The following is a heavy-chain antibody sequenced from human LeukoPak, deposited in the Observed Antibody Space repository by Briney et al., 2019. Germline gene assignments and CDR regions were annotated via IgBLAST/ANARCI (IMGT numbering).Heavy chain of an antibody. J-gene: IGHJ3*02. Sequence: SQTLSLTCTVPGGSISGHHWTWIRQPPGTGLERIGYFYDSGDFNYNPSLKSRVTISMDMSNNQFSLRMSSVTAADTAMYYCARLLRPGGRKGDAFDIWGQGTMVTVSS. V-gene: IGHV4-59*08. CDR1: GGSISGHH. D-gene: IGHD1-26*01. CDR2: FYDSGDF. CDR3: ARLLRPGGRKGDAFDI.